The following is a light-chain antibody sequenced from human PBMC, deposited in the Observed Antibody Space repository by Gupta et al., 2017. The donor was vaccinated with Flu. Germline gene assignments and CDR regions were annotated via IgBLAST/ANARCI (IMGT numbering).Light chain of an antibody. J-gene: IGKJ4*01. CDR3: QQRDSTPLT. V-gene: IGKV1-39*01. Sequence: DIQMTQSPSSLSASVGDRVTITCRASQSISSYLNWYQQKPGKAPKLLIYAASSLQSGVPSRFSGSGSGTDFTLTISRLQPEDFATYYCQQRDSTPLTFGRGTKVDIK. CDR2: AAS. CDR1: QSISSY.